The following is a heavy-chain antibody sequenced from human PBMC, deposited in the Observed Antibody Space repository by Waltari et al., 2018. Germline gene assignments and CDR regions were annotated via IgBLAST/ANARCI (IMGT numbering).Heavy chain of an antibody. J-gene: IGHJ5*02. CDR3: TRDRVGYCSGGTCYSRWFDP. CDR2: FDPEYGEA. D-gene: IGHD2-15*01. Sequence: QVQLVQSGAEVKKPGASVKVSCRVSGYSRTESALPLLRQAPGKGLEWLGGFDPEYGEAVYAQEFQGRVTMTEDTSKDTAYMELSSLTYEDTAVYYCTRDRVGYCSGGTCYSRWFDPWGQGTLVTVSS. CDR1: GYSRTESA. V-gene: IGHV1-24*01.